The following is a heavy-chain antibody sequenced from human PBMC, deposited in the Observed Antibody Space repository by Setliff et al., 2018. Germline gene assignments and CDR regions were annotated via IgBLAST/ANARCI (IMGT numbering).Heavy chain of an antibody. D-gene: IGHD6-19*01. V-gene: IGHV4-38-2*02. Sequence: SETLSLTCTVSGHSISSGYYWGWIRQPPGKGLEWIGSIYHSGSTYYNPSLKSRVTISVDTSKNQFSLKLSSVTAADTAVYYCASSPGYSSGWYEGWGQGTLVTVSS. CDR2: IYHSGST. CDR3: ASSPGYSSGWYEG. J-gene: IGHJ4*02. CDR1: GHSISSGYY.